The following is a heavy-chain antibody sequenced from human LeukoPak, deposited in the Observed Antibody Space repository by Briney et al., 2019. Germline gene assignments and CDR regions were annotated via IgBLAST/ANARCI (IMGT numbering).Heavy chain of an antibody. CDR3: ALEVYYSDNSAFDY. D-gene: IGHD3-22*01. V-gene: IGHV1-2*02. J-gene: IGHJ4*02. CDR1: GYTFTDYY. Sequence: ASVKVACKASGYTFTDYYLHWVRQAPGQGLEWMGWKDPKSGETNHAQKFQGRVLMTRDTSITTAYMDLSRLTSDDTAVYYCALEVYYSDNSAFDYWGQGTLVTVSS. CDR2: KDPKSGET.